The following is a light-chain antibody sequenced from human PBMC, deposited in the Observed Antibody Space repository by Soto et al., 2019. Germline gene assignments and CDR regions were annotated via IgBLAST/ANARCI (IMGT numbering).Light chain of an antibody. CDR3: QQYGSSPWT. J-gene: IGKJ1*01. V-gene: IGKV3-20*01. CDR2: GAS. Sequence: ETVLTQSPGTLSLSPGERATLSCRASQTIRSDYLDCYRQTRGQAPRLLIYGASNRATGIADRCSGSGSGTDFTLIISRLEPEDFALYYCQQYGSSPWTFGQGTKVEIK. CDR1: QTIRSDY.